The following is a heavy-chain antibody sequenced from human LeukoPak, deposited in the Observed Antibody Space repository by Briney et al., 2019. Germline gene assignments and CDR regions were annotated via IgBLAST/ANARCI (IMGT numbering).Heavy chain of an antibody. CDR1: GYSFTSYW. CDR3: ARGVEMATIAEYFQH. CDR2: IYPGDSDT. J-gene: IGHJ1*01. D-gene: IGHD5-24*01. Sequence: GASLQISCKGSGYSFTSYWIGWVRQLPGKGLEWMGIIYPGDSDTRYSPSFQGQVTISADKSISTAYLQWSSLKASDTAMYYCARGVEMATIAEYFQHGGQGTLVTVSS. V-gene: IGHV5-51*01.